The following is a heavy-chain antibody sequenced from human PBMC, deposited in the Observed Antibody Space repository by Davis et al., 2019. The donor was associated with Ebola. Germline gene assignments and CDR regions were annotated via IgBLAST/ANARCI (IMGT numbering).Heavy chain of an antibody. Sequence: GGSLRLSCAASGFTVSSNHMNWVRQAPGKGLEWISYISDSGSNTYYTDSVKGRFTISRDNAKNSLYLQMNTLRVEDTAIYYCVPGTWIRGQGTLVTVSS. CDR2: ISDSGSNT. D-gene: IGHD5-18*01. CDR1: GFTVSSNH. V-gene: IGHV3-48*03. CDR3: VPGTWI. J-gene: IGHJ4*02.